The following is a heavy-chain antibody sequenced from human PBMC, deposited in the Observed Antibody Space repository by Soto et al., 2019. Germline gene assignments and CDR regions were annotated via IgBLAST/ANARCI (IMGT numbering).Heavy chain of an antibody. CDR1: GFTFRSYW. J-gene: IGHJ3*02. CDR3: ARVNGIVVVNTDVGPNAAFDI. V-gene: IGHV3-7*05. Sequence: EVQLVESGRGLVQPAGSLRLSCAASGFTFRSYWMSWVRQAPGKALEWVANIKQDGSEKYYVDSVKGRFTISRDNATNSLYLQMSSLRADDTAVYYCARVNGIVVVNTDVGPNAAFDIWVEGTIVTVSS. D-gene: IGHD3-22*01. CDR2: IKQDGSEK.